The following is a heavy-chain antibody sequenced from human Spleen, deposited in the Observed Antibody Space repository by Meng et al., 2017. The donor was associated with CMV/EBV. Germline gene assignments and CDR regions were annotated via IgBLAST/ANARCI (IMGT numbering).Heavy chain of an antibody. Sequence: GESLKISCTASGFTFTSHDMNWVRQAPGKGLEWVSSISSSSSYIYYADSVKGRFTISRDNAKNSLYLQMNSLRAEDTAVYYCARVIHPILGNYFDYWGQGTLVTVSS. CDR1: GFTFTSHD. J-gene: IGHJ4*02. V-gene: IGHV3-21*01. CDR3: ARVIHPILGNYFDY. D-gene: IGHD1-26*01. CDR2: ISSSSSYI.